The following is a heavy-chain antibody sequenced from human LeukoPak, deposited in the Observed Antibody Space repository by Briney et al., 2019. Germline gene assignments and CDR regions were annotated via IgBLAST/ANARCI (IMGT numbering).Heavy chain of an antibody. Sequence: GKSLKISCKGSGYSFTSYWIGWVRQMPGKGLEWTGIIYPGDSDTRYSPSFQGQVTISADKSISTAYLQWSSLKASDTAMYYCARATMVRGVIDWFDPWGQGTLVTVSS. J-gene: IGHJ5*02. V-gene: IGHV5-51*01. CDR3: ARATMVRGVIDWFDP. CDR1: GYSFTSYW. CDR2: IYPGDSDT. D-gene: IGHD3-10*01.